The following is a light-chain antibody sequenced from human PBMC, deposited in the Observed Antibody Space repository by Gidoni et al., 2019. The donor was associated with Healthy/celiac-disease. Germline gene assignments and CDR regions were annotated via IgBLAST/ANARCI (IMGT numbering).Light chain of an antibody. J-gene: IGKJ1*01. Sequence: VLTQSPGTLSLSPGDRATLSCRASQSVSSSYLAWYQQKPGQAPQLLIYGASSRAPGIPDRFSGSGSGTDFTLNISRLEPEDVAVYYCLQDGRSPRTFGQGTKVEIK. CDR3: LQDGRSPRT. CDR2: GAS. CDR1: QSVSSSY. V-gene: IGKV3-20*01.